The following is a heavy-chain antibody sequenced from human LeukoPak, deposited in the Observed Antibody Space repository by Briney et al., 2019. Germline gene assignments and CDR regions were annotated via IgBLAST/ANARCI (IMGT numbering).Heavy chain of an antibody. J-gene: IGHJ4*02. V-gene: IGHV3-43*02. D-gene: IGHD6-13*01. Sequence: GGSLRLSCAASGFTFDDYAMHWVRQAPGKGLEWVSLISGDGGSTYYADSVKGRFTIPRDNSKNSLYLQMNSLRTEDTALYYCAKYSSSWYYFDYWGQGTLVTVSS. CDR2: ISGDGGST. CDR1: GFTFDDYA. CDR3: AKYSSSWYYFDY.